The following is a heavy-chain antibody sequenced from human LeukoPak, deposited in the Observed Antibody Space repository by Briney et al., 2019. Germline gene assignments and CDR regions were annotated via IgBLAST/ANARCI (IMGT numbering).Heavy chain of an antibody. CDR1: GFTVSSNY. D-gene: IGHD2-2*01. J-gene: IGHJ4*02. CDR2: IYSGGST. V-gene: IGHV3-66*01. CDR3: ARAAYCSSTSCYEPYFDY. Sequence: GGSLRLSCAAPGFTVSSNYMSWVRQAPGKGLEWVSVIYSGGSTYYADSAKGRFTISRDNSKNTLYLQMNSLRAEDTAVYYCARAAYCSSTSCYEPYFDYWGQGTLVTVSS.